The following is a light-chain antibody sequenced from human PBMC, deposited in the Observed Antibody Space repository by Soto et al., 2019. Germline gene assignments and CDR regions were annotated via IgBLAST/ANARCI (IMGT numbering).Light chain of an antibody. CDR1: SSDVGGYNY. Sequence: QSLLTQPPSAYGSPGQSVTISCTGTSSDVGGYNYVSWYQQYPGRAPKLMIYEVTKRPSGVPDRFSGSKSGNTASLTVSGLQAEDEADYYCSSYAASNNFYFVFGGGTQLTVL. CDR3: SSYAASNNFYFV. J-gene: IGLJ3*02. CDR2: EVT. V-gene: IGLV2-8*01.